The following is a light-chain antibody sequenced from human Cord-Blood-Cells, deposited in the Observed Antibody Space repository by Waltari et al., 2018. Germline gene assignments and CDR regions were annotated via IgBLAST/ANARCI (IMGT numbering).Light chain of an antibody. J-gene: IGLJ1*01. CDR2: DVS. V-gene: IGLV2-14*03. CDR1: STYVAGYNY. Sequence: QSALTQPASVSGSPGPSITIPCTGTSTYVAGYNYVSWYQQHPGKAPKLMIYDVSNRPSGVSNRFSGSKSGNTASLTISGLQAEDEADYYCSSYTSSSTYVFGTGTKVTVL. CDR3: SSYTSSSTYV.